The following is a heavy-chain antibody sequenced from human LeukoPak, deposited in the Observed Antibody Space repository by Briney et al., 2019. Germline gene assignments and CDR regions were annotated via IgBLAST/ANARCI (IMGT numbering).Heavy chain of an antibody. V-gene: IGHV4-39*07. CDR2: VSYSGST. CDR3: ARAAGLANSPAFDY. CDR1: GGSISSSSNY. Sequence: PSETLSLTCTVSGGSISSSSNYWGWVRQPPGKGLEWIGSVSYSGSTYYNPSLKSRVTISVDTSKNQFSLKLGSVTAADTAIYYCARAAGLANSPAFDYWGQGALVTVSS. J-gene: IGHJ4*02. D-gene: IGHD1-1*01.